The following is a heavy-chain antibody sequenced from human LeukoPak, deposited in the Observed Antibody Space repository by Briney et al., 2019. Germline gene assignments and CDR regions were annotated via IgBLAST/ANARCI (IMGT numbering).Heavy chain of an antibody. CDR3: ATVPEGSWYPSY. J-gene: IGHJ4*02. Sequence: RGSLRLSCAASGFTFSDYYMSWIRQAPGEGLEWVSYISDSGSTIYYADSLQGRFTISRDNAKNSLYLQMNSLRAEDTAVYYCATVPEGSWYPSYWGQGTLVTVSS. D-gene: IGHD6-13*01. CDR2: ISDSGSTI. CDR1: GFTFSDYY. V-gene: IGHV3-11*01.